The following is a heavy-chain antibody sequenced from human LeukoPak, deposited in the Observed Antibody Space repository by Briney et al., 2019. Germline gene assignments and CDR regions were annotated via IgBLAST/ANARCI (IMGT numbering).Heavy chain of an antibody. CDR1: GITFSRSW. D-gene: IGHD2-15*01. CDR2: IKEDGSEK. CDR3: AKYRMATTPYFDY. J-gene: IGHJ4*02. V-gene: IGHV3-7*05. Sequence: GGSLRLSCAASGITFSRSWMSWVRQAPGKGLEWVAFIKEDGSEKYYVDSVKGRFTISRDNAENSLYLQMNSLRAEDTAVYYCAKYRMATTPYFDYWGQGTLVTVSS.